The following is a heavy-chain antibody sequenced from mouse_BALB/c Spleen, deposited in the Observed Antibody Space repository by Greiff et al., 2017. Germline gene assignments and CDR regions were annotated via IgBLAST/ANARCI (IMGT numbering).Heavy chain of an antibody. CDR3: ARAPSTVVTD. J-gene: IGHJ2*01. CDR2: ISSGGST. Sequence: EVMLVESGGGLVKPGGSLKLSCAASGFTFSNYAMSWVRQTPEKRLEWVAFISSGGSTYYPDSVKGRFTISRDNAKNNLYLQMSSLKSEDTAMYYCARAPSTVVTDWGQGTTLTVSS. V-gene: IGHV5-6-5*01. D-gene: IGHD1-1*01. CDR1: GFTFSNYA.